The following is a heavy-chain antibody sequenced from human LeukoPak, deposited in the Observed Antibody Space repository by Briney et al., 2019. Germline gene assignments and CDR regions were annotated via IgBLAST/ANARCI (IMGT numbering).Heavy chain of an antibody. CDR2: LSYDGTNK. Sequence: GRSLRLSCAASGFTFSNYAINWVRQAPGKGLEWVAVLSYDGTNKYYADSVKGRFTISRDNSKNTLFLQMKSLRPEDTAVYYCARGFSGWYKHEGLDYWGQGTLVTVSS. J-gene: IGHJ4*02. CDR1: GFTFSNYA. CDR3: ARGFSGWYKHEGLDY. V-gene: IGHV3-30*04. D-gene: IGHD6-19*01.